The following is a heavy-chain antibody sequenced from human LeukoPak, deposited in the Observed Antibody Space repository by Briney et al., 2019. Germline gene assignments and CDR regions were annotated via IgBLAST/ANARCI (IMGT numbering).Heavy chain of an antibody. V-gene: IGHV3-74*01. J-gene: IGHJ3*01. CDR3: ASLSHPKF. D-gene: IGHD2/OR15-2a*01. CDR1: GFTFSSYW. CDR2: INSDGSST. Sequence: GGSLRLSCAASGFTFSSYWMHWVRQAPGKGLVWFSRINSDGSSTSYADSVKGRFTISRDNAKSTLYLQMNSLRAEDTAVYYCASLSHPKFWGQGTMVTVSS.